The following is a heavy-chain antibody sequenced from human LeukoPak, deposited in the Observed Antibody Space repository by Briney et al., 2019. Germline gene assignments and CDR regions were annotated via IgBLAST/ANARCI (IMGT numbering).Heavy chain of an antibody. D-gene: IGHD4-17*01. CDR3: AKKGQGEDYGKPG. J-gene: IGHJ4*02. CDR2: ITFDGTDK. V-gene: IGHV3-30*18. Sequence: PGGSLRLSCAASGFNFGTYGLNWVRQTPGKGLEWLATITFDGTDKYYADSVKGRFAISRDDSKRTVFLQMNSLRAEDTAVYYCAKKGQGEDYGKPGWGQGTLVTVSS. CDR1: GFNFGTYG.